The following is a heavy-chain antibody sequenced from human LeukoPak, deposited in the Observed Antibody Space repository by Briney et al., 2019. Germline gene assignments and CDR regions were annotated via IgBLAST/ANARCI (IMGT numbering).Heavy chain of an antibody. J-gene: IGHJ5*02. CDR3: ARDVWHSSGWYVWFDP. Sequence: PSETLSLTCTVSGGSISSSSYYWAWIRQPPGKGLEWIGSIHYSGSTHYNPSLKSRVTISVDTSKNQFSLKLSSVTAADTAVYYCARDVWHSSGWYVWFDPWGQGTLVTVSS. CDR2: IHYSGST. CDR1: GGSISSSSYY. D-gene: IGHD6-19*01. V-gene: IGHV4-39*07.